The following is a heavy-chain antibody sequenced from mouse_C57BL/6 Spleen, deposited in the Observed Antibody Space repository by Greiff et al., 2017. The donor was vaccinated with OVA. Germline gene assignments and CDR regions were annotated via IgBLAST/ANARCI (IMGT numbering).Heavy chain of an antibody. Sequence: QVQLQQSGAELVRPRTSVKVSCKASGYAFTNYLIEWVKQRPGQGLEWIGVINPGSGGTNYNEKFKGKATLTADKSSSTAYMQLSSLTSEDSAVYFCARSAASYSNGFAYWGQGTLVTVSA. J-gene: IGHJ3*01. CDR2: INPGSGGT. D-gene: IGHD2-5*01. CDR3: ARSAASYSNGFAY. CDR1: GYAFTNYL. V-gene: IGHV1-54*01.